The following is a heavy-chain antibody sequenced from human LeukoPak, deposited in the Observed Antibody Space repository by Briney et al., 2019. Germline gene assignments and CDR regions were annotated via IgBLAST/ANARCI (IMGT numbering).Heavy chain of an antibody. CDR1: TLKGSG. D-gene: IGHD5-24*01. CDR3: TASTDGYKSDY. V-gene: IGHV3-73*01. Sequence: TLKGSGVDLGGQGTGKKMDWVGRIRSKANSYATAYAASVKGRFTISRDDSKNTAYLQMNSLKTEDTAVYYCTASTDGYKSDYWGQGTLVIVSS. CDR2: IRSKANSYAT. J-gene: IGHJ4*02.